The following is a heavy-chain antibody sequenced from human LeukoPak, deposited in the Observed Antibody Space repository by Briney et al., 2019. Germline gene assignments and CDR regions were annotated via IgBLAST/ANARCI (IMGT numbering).Heavy chain of an antibody. CDR2: ISSSGSTI. CDR1: GFTFSSYE. J-gene: IGHJ4*02. D-gene: IGHD2-2*01. V-gene: IGHV3-48*03. CDR3: ARVVVPAAMNY. Sequence: GGSLRLSCAASGFTFSSYEMNWVRQAPGKGLEWVSYISSSGSTIYYADSEKGRFTISRDNAKNSLYLQMNSLRAEDTAVYYCARVVVPAAMNYWGQGTLVTVSS.